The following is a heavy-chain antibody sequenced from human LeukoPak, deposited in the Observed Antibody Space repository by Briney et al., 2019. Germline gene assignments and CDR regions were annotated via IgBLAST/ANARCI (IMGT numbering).Heavy chain of an antibody. V-gene: IGHV1-69*05. CDR2: VIPILGTT. D-gene: IGHD1-26*01. CDR3: ARDDGSATLGFDS. J-gene: IGHJ4*02. Sequence: SVKVSCKASGTTFSRSAISWVRQALGQGLEWMGGVIPILGTTNYAQKFQDRVSITTDESTSTAYMEVSSLRSVDTAVYYCARDDGSATLGFDSWGQGTLVTVSS. CDR1: GTTFSRSA.